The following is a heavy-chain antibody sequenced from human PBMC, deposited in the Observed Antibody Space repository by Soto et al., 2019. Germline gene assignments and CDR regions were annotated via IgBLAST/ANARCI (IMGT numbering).Heavy chain of an antibody. D-gene: IGHD3-10*01. V-gene: IGHV1-8*01. J-gene: IGHJ4*02. Sequence: QVQLVQSGAEVKKPGASVKVSCKASGYTFTSYDINWVRQATGQGLEWMGWMNPNSGNTGYAQKFQGRVTMTRNTSISTAYMELSSLRSEDTAVYYCASPPFGELSLGGGVFDYWGQGTLVTVSS. CDR3: ASPPFGELSLGGGVFDY. CDR2: MNPNSGNT. CDR1: GYTFTSYD.